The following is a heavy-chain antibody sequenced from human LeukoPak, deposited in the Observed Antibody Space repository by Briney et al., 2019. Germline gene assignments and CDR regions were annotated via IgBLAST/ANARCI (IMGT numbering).Heavy chain of an antibody. Sequence: PSETLSLTCTVSGGSISSYYWSWIRQPPGKGLEWIGYIYYSGSTNYNPSLKSRVTISVGTSKNQFSLKLSSVTAADTAVYYCARGEGDFWSGYYSYYYGMDVWGQGTTVTVSS. CDR1: GGSISSYY. J-gene: IGHJ6*02. CDR3: ARGEGDFWSGYYSYYYGMDV. V-gene: IGHV4-59*01. CDR2: IYYSGST. D-gene: IGHD3-3*01.